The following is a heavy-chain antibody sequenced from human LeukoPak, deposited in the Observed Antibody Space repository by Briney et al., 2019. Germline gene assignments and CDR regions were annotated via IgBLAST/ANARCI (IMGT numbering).Heavy chain of an antibody. V-gene: IGHV4-4*07. J-gene: IGHJ2*01. CDR1: GGSISNFY. CDR3: ATNLAKFGYFDL. D-gene: IGHD3-3*02. CDR2: IYPRGS. Sequence: PSETLSLTCTVSGGSISNFYLSWIRQAAGKGLEWIGRIYPRGSDYNPSLKSRVTMSLDTSKKQFSLNLRSVTAADTAVYYCATNLAKFGYFDLWGRGTLVTVSS.